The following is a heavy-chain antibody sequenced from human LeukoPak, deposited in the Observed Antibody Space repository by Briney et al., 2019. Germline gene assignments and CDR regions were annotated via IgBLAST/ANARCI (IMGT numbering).Heavy chain of an antibody. CDR2: ISSGSSTI. CDR3: AKSSDIVGVHGAFDI. V-gene: IGHV3-48*04. D-gene: IGHD1-26*01. CDR1: GFTFSSYS. J-gene: IGHJ3*02. Sequence: GGSLRLSCAASGFTFSSYSMNWVRQAPGKGLEWVSYISSGSSTIYYADSVKGRFTISRDNAKNTLYLQMNSLRAEDTAVYYCAKSSDIVGVHGAFDIWGQGTMVTVSS.